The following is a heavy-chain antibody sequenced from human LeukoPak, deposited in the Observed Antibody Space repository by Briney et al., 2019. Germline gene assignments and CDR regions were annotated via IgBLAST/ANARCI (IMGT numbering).Heavy chain of an antibody. Sequence: GRSLRLSCAGYGFTLSGYWMSWVRQAPGKGLEWVANIKEDGSEKNYVDSVKGRFTISRDNAKNSLYLQMNSLRAEDTAVYYCARGANWYVSHWGQGTLVTVSS. J-gene: IGHJ4*02. D-gene: IGHD1-1*01. V-gene: IGHV3-7*03. CDR2: IKEDGSEK. CDR3: ARGANWYVSH. CDR1: GFTLSGYW.